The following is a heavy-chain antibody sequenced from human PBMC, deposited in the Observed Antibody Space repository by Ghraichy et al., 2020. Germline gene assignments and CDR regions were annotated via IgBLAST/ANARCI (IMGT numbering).Heavy chain of an antibody. D-gene: IGHD3-3*01. J-gene: IGHJ5*02. Sequence: SETLSLTCTVSGGSISSGGYYWSWIRQHPGKGLEWIGYIYYSGSTYYNPSLKSRVTISVDTSKNQFSLKLSSVTAADTAMYYCARGYYDFWSGYQPPGWFDPWGQGTLVTVSS. CDR3: ARGYYDFWSGYQPPGWFDP. V-gene: IGHV4-31*03. CDR2: IYYSGST. CDR1: GGSISSGGYY.